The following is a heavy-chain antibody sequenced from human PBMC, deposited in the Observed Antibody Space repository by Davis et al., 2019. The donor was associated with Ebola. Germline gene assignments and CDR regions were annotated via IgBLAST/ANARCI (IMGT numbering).Heavy chain of an antibody. D-gene: IGHD1-26*01. V-gene: IGHV3-23*01. CDR2: ISGSGGST. CDR3: AKDRGSFTSDYYGMDV. Sequence: GESLNISCAASGFTFSSYAMSWVRQAPGKGLEWVSAISGSGGSTYYADSVKGRFTISRDNSKNTLYLQMNSLRAEDTAVYYCAKDRGSFTSDYYGMDVWGQGTTVTVSS. J-gene: IGHJ6*02. CDR1: GFTFSSYA.